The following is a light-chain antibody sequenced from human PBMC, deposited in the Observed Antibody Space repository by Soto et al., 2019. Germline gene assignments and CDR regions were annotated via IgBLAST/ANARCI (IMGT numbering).Light chain of an antibody. CDR1: SSNIGPTYD. V-gene: IGLV1-40*01. Sequence: QPVLTQPPSVSGAPGQRVTISCTGSSSNIGPTYDVHWYQQLPGTAPKLLIYANTNRPSGVPDRFSGSKSGTSASLAISGLRSEDEATYYCAAWDDTLNGQVFGGGTQLTVL. CDR2: ANT. CDR3: AAWDDTLNGQV. J-gene: IGLJ7*01.